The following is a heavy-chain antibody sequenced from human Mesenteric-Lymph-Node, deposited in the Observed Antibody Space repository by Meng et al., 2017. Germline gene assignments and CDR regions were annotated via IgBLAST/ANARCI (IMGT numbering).Heavy chain of an antibody. CDR1: GGSISSGGYY. Sequence: SETLSLTCTVSGGSISSGGYYWSWIRQHPGKGLEWIGYIYSSGTTSYNPSLKSLVTISVDTSENQFSLRLRSVTAADTAVYYCARTSYYDSIACYFDQWGQGTLVTVSS. J-gene: IGHJ4*02. V-gene: IGHV4-31*01. CDR2: IYSSGTT. CDR3: ARTSYYDSIACYFDQ. D-gene: IGHD3-22*01.